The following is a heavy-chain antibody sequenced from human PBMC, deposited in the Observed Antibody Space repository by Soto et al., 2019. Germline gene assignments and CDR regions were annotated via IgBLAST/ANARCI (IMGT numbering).Heavy chain of an antibody. CDR3: ARGGTFAYDTSGYSVY. J-gene: IGHJ4*02. Sequence: ASVKVSCKTSGYTFSAYYMHWVRQAPGQGLEWMGWINPKSGGTLYAQKFQGRVTMTRDASISTAYMELSRLRSDDTAVYYCARGGTFAYDTSGYSVYWGQGTLVTVSS. CDR1: GYTFSAYY. CDR2: INPKSGGT. V-gene: IGHV1-2*02. D-gene: IGHD3-22*01.